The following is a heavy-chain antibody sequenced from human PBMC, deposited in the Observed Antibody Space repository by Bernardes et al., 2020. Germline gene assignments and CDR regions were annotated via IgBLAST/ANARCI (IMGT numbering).Heavy chain of an antibody. V-gene: IGHV4-34*01. Sequence: SEPLSLTCAVYGGSFSGYYWSWIRQPPGKGLEWIGEINHSGSTNYNPSLKSRVTISVDTSKNQFSLKLSSVTAADTAVYYCARGRAADIVVVVAATLVFDIWGQGTMVTVSS. D-gene: IGHD2-15*01. CDR1: GGSFSGYY. CDR2: INHSGST. J-gene: IGHJ3*02. CDR3: ARGRAADIVVVVAATLVFDI.